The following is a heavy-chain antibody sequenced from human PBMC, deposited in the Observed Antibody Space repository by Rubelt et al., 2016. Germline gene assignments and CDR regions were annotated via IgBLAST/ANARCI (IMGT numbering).Heavy chain of an antibody. CDR2: GSGGST. D-gene: IGHD5-18*01. V-gene: IGHV3-23*01. CDR3: AKVVDTAMASYYYYYGMDV. Sequence: GSGGSTYYADSVKGRFTISRDNSKNTLYPQINSLRAEDTAVYYCAKVVDTAMASYYYYYGMDVWGQGTTVTVSS. J-gene: IGHJ6*02.